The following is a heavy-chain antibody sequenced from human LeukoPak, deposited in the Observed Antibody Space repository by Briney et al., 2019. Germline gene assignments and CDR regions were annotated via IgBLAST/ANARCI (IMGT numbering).Heavy chain of an antibody. D-gene: IGHD5-24*01. J-gene: IGHJ4*02. V-gene: IGHV3-7*03. CDR1: GFMFSSNW. Sequence: GGSLRLSCAASGFMFSSNWMSWVRLAPGKGLEWVANIKEDGTETYYVDSVKGRFTISRDNAKNSLYLQMNSLRDEDTAVYYCAKEGRSLQTYWGQGTLVTVSS. CDR2: IKEDGTET. CDR3: AKEGRSLQTY.